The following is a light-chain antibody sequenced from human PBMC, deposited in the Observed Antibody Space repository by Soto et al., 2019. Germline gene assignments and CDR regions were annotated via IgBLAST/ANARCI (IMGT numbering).Light chain of an antibody. V-gene: IGKV3-15*01. CDR3: HQYNNWPPGT. CDR2: GAS. Sequence: EIVMTQSPATLSVPPGERATLSCRASQSISSNLAWYQQKPGQAPSLLLYGASTRATGIPARFSGSGSGTDFTLTISSLQSEDFAVYYCHQYNNWPPGTFGQGTKLEIK. J-gene: IGKJ2*02. CDR1: QSISSN.